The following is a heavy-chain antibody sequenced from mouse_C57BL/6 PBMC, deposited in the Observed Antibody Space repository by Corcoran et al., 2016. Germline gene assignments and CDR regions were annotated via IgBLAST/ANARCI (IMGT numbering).Heavy chain of an antibody. D-gene: IGHD2-3*01. V-gene: IGHV1-26*01. CDR2: INPNNGGT. Sequence: EVQLQQSGPELVQPGASVKISCKASGYTFTDYYMNWVKQSHGKSLEWIGDINPNNGGTSYNQKFKGKATLTVDKSSSTAYMELRSLTSEDSAVYYCANSDGYYDAYWGQGTLVTVSA. J-gene: IGHJ3*01. CDR1: GYTFTDYY. CDR3: ANSDGYYDAY.